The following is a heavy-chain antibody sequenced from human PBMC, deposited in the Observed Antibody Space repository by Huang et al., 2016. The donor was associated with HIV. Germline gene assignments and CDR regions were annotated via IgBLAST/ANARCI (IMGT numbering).Heavy chain of an antibody. V-gene: IGHV3-30*01. D-gene: IGHD6-19*01. CDR3: ARSAVPGDGDWFDP. J-gene: IGHJ5*02. CDR1: GFTCTNYA. CDR2: ISDDGRNK. Sequence: QVQLVESGGGLVQPGRSLRLSCAASGFTCTNYAIHWVRQAPGKGRECVAFISDDGRNKFYADSVKGRFTISRDNSKSTLYLLMNSLRVDDTALYYCARSAVPGDGDWFDPWGQGTLVTVSS.